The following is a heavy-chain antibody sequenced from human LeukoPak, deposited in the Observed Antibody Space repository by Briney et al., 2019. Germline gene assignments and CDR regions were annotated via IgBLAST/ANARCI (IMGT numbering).Heavy chain of an antibody. V-gene: IGHV3-30*02. D-gene: IGHD6-13*01. CDR1: GFTFSSYG. Sequence: PGESLRLSCAASGFTFSSYGMHWVRQAPGKGLEWVAFIRYDGSNKYYADSVKGRFTISRDNSKNTLYLQMNSLRAEDTAVYYCAKDQTTRLSSSWYMYFDSWGQGTLVTVSS. J-gene: IGHJ4*02. CDR2: IRYDGSNK. CDR3: AKDQTTRLSSSWYMYFDS.